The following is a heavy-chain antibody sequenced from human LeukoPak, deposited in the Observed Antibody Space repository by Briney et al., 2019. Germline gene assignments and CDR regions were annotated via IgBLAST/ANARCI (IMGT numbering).Heavy chain of an antibody. CDR2: ISSSSSYI. CDR3: ARCGIAVAGILYYYYYYGMDV. D-gene: IGHD6-19*01. J-gene: IGHJ6*02. CDR1: GFTFSSYS. Sequence: GGSLRLSCAASGFTFSSYSMNWVRQAPGKGLEWVSSISSSSSYIYYADSVKGRFTISRDNAKNSLYLQMNSLRSEDTAVYYCARCGIAVAGILYYYYYYGMDVWGQGTTVTVSS. V-gene: IGHV3-21*04.